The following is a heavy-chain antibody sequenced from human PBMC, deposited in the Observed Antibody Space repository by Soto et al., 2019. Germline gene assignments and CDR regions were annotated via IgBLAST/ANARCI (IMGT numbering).Heavy chain of an antibody. J-gene: IGHJ5*02. Sequence: QVQLVQSGAEVKKPGSSVKVSCKACGGTFSSYAISWVRQAPGQGLEWMGGIIPIFGTANYAQKFQGRVTITADESTSTAYMELSSLRSEDTAVYYCARGKETYYDSSGYYLRDNWFDPWGQGTLVTVSS. D-gene: IGHD3-22*01. V-gene: IGHV1-69*12. CDR1: GGTFSSYA. CDR3: ARGKETYYDSSGYYLRDNWFDP. CDR2: IIPIFGTA.